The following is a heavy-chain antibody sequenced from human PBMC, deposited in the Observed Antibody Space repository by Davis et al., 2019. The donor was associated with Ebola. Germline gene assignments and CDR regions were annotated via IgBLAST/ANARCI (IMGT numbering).Heavy chain of an antibody. V-gene: IGHV3-53*01. J-gene: IGHJ4*02. D-gene: IGHD4-11*01. CDR1: GFTVSSNY. Sequence: GESLKISCAASGFTVSSNYMSWVRQAPGKGLEWVSVIYSGGSTYYADSVKGRFTISRHNSKNTLYLQMNSLRAEDTAVYYCAKAPDYRASHWGQGILVTVSS. CDR3: AKAPDYRASH. CDR2: IYSGGST.